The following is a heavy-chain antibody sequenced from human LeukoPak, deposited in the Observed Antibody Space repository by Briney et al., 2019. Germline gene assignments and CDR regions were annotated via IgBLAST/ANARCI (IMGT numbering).Heavy chain of an antibody. CDR1: GYTFTSYG. CDR2: ISAYNGNT. D-gene: IGHD3-10*01. J-gene: IGHJ4*02. Sequence: ASVKVSCKASGYTFTSYGISWVRQAPGQGLEWMGWISAYNGNTNYAQKLQGRVTMTTDTSTSTAYMELRSLRSDDTAVYYCARQTLWFGELLYPHLDYWGQGTLVTVSS. CDR3: ARQTLWFGELLYPHLDY. V-gene: IGHV1-18*01.